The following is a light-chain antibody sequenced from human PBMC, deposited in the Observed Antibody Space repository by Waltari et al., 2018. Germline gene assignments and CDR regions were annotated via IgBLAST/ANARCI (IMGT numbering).Light chain of an antibody. CDR3: SSYTSTTVL. CDR2: DVS. V-gene: IGLV2-14*03. J-gene: IGLJ2*01. CDR1: SSDVDNYNY. Sequence: QSALTQPASVSGSPGQSITISCPGTSSDVDNYNYVSWYQQHPGKAPKLMIFDVSNRPSGVSNRFSGSKSGNTASLTISGLQAEDEADYYCSSYTSTTVLFGGGTKLTVL.